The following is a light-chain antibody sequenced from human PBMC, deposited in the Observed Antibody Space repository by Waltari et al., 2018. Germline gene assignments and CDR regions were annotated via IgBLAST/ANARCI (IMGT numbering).Light chain of an antibody. CDR3: SSYTSSSHYV. J-gene: IGLJ1*01. CDR1: SSDVGGYNY. CDR2: DVS. V-gene: IGLV2-14*03. Sequence: SALTQPASVSGSPGQSITISCTGTSSDVGGYNYVSWYQQHPGKAPKLMIYDVSNRPSGFSNRFSGSKSGNTASLTISGLQAEDEADYYCSSYTSSSHYVFGTGTKVTVL.